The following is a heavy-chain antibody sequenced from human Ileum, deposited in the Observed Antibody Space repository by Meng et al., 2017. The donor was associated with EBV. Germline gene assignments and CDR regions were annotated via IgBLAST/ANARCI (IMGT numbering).Heavy chain of an antibody. V-gene: IGHV4-39*07. CDR2: IYYSGTT. CDR1: GGSFSSRKYY. Sequence: LQLQESGPGSVKPSEALSLTCSVSGGSFSSRKYYWGWIRQPPGKALEWIASIYYSGTTYYNPSLQSRVSISVDKSKNQVSLNMTSMTAADTAVYYCASRELAPFDYWGQGTLVTVSS. D-gene: IGHD1-26*01. CDR3: ASRELAPFDY. J-gene: IGHJ4*02.